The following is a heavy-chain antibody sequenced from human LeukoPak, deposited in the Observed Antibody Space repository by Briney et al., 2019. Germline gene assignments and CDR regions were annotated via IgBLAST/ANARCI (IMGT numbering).Heavy chain of an antibody. J-gene: IGHJ4*02. D-gene: IGHD3-3*01. CDR1: GFTFSNYA. CDR3: ARGAPRNYDFWSGPFDY. V-gene: IGHV3-30-3*01. Sequence: GGSLRLSCAASGFTFSNYAMHWVRQAPGKRREWVALISYDGSNKCYADSVKGRFTISSDNSKNMLYLQMNSLRGEDTAVHYCARGAPRNYDFWSGPFDYWGQGSLVTVSS. CDR2: ISYDGSNK.